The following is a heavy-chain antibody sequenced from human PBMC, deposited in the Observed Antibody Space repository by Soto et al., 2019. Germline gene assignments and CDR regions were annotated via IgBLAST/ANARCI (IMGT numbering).Heavy chain of an antibody. Sequence: QVQLQESGPGLVKPSETLSLTCTVSSGSINKYCWSWIRQPLGKELEWIGYICDSGSTNYNPSLTSRVTMSVDTSKNQFSLNLSSMTAADTAIYYCARQGENDYFDFWGQGALVTASS. CDR3: ARQGENDYFDF. D-gene: IGHD3-16*01. V-gene: IGHV4-59*08. CDR1: SGSINKYC. J-gene: IGHJ4*02. CDR2: ICDSGST.